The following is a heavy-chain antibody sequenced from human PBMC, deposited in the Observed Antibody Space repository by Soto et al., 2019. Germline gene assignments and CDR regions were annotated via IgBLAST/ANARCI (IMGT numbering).Heavy chain of an antibody. CDR2: INAGNGNT. D-gene: IGHD3-10*01. Sequence: ASVKVSCKASGYTFTSYAMHWVRQATGQRLEWMGWINAGNGNTKYSQKFQGRVTITRDTSASTAYMELSSLRSEDTAVYYCASRAPPGGNYYGSGTPFYYYGMDVWGQGTTVTVSS. CDR3: ASRAPPGGNYYGSGTPFYYYGMDV. CDR1: GYTFTSYA. J-gene: IGHJ6*02. V-gene: IGHV1-3*01.